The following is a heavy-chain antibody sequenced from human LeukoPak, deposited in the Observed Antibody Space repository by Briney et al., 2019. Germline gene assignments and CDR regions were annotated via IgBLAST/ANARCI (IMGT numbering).Heavy chain of an antibody. Sequence: SETLSLTCAVYGGSFSGYYWSWIRQPPGKGLEWIGEINHSGSTNYNPSLKSRVTISVDTSKNQFSLKLSSVTAADTAVYYCARLCGGDCSKPDAFDIWGQGTMVTVSS. D-gene: IGHD2-21*02. CDR2: INHSGST. CDR3: ARLCGGDCSKPDAFDI. CDR1: GGSFSGYY. J-gene: IGHJ3*02. V-gene: IGHV4-34*01.